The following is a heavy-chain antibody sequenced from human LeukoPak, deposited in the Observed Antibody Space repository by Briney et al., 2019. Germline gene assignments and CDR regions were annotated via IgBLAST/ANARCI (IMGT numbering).Heavy chain of an antibody. CDR3: ARDPGNNFFDY. D-gene: IGHD2/OR15-2a*01. J-gene: IGHJ4*02. Sequence: GGSLRLSCAASGFTFSSYSMNWVRQAPGKGLEWVSHISSSSGTIYYADSVKGRFTISRDNAKNSLYLQMNSLRVEDTAVYYCARDPGNNFFDYWGQGALVTVSS. V-gene: IGHV3-48*01. CDR2: ISSSSGTI. CDR1: GFTFSSYS.